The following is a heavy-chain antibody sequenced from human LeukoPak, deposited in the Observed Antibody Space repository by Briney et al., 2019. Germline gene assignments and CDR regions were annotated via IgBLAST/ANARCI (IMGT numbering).Heavy chain of an antibody. J-gene: IGHJ6*03. CDR1: GGSFSSGSYY. CDR2: IYSSGST. D-gene: IGHD2-15*01. Sequence: SETLSLTCTVSGGSFSSGSYYWSWIRQPAGKGLEWIGRIYSSGSTNYNPALKSRVTISIDTSKNQLSLKLSSVTAADTAVYYCARTTEGYCRGRSCYSYYYYMDVWGKGTTVTVSS. V-gene: IGHV4-61*10. CDR3: ARTTEGYCRGRSCYSYYYYMDV.